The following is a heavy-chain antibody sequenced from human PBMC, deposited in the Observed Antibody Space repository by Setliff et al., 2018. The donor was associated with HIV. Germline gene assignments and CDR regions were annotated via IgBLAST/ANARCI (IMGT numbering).Heavy chain of an antibody. CDR3: ARDRGAHHSYCMDV. CDR2: ISDGGFDK. J-gene: IGHJ6*03. D-gene: IGHD4-4*01. CDR1: GFNFGDFS. V-gene: IGHV3-30*04. Sequence: WGTLSLSCAASGFNFGDFSLHWVRQPPGKGPEWVAFISDGGFDKTYADYGKGRFSISRDDYWNTVSLQMDTVRVEDTALYYCARDRGAHHSYCMDVWGKGTTVTVSS.